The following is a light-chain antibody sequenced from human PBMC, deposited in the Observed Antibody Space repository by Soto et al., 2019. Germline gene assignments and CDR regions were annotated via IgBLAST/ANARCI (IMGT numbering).Light chain of an antibody. CDR2: EVT. Sequence: QSALTQPASVSGSPGQSITISCTGTSSDVGGYNLVSWYQQHPGKAPKVVVCEVTNRPSGVSNRFSGSKSGNTASLTISGLQAEDEADYYCCSYTSSSSLLFGGGTKLTVL. CDR1: SSDVGGYNL. V-gene: IGLV2-14*02. J-gene: IGLJ2*01. CDR3: CSYTSSSSLL.